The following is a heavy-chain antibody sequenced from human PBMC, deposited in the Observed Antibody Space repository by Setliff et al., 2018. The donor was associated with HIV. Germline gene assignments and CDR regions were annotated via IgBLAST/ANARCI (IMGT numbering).Heavy chain of an antibody. CDR1: GGTFSNYA. CDR3: AREFSWSAFYFDS. Sequence: GASVKVSCKASGGTFSNYAISWVRQAPGQELQWMGWSHTYNGNVNYARKFRGRVTMTTDASTNTAFMELSNLRSDDTAIYYCAREFSWSAFYFDSWGQGTQVTVSS. CDR2: SHTYNGNV. J-gene: IGHJ4*02. V-gene: IGHV1-18*04. D-gene: IGHD2-8*02.